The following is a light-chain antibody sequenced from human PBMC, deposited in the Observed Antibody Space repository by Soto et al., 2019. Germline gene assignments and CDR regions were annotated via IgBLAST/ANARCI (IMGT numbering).Light chain of an antibody. CDR1: QAIRND. Sequence: DIQMTQSPSSLSSSLGDRVTITCRASQAIRNDLAWYQQKPGRAPKRLIYGSSSLQSGVPSRFSGSGSGTEFTLTISRLKPEDFATYDGLQQNVFPRTFGQGTKVDIK. CDR2: GSS. CDR3: LQQNVFPRT. J-gene: IGKJ1*01. V-gene: IGKV1-17*01.